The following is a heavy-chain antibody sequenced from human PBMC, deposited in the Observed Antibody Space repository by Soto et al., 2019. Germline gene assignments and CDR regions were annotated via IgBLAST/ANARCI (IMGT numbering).Heavy chain of an antibody. J-gene: IGHJ2*01. CDR1: GGSFSGYY. Sequence: SETLSLTCAVYGGSFSGYYWSWIRQPPGKGLEWIGEINHSGSTNYNPSLKSRVTISVDTSKNQFSLKLSSVTAADTAVYYCARGRKLRRSTKRHWYFDLWGRGTLVTVSS. CDR3: ARGRKLRRSTKRHWYFDL. V-gene: IGHV4-34*01. CDR2: INHSGST. D-gene: IGHD4-17*01.